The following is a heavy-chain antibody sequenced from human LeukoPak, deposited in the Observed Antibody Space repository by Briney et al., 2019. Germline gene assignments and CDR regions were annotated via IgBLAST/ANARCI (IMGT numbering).Heavy chain of an antibody. CDR1: GGSISSYY. Sequence: SETLSLTCGVSGGSISSYYWTWIRQPPGKGLEWIGYRYYSGSTTYNPSLKSRVTISVDTSKSQFSLKLISVTAADTAIYYCARVRGDFETDWGQGTLVTVSS. V-gene: IGHV4-59*01. D-gene: IGHD3-16*01. J-gene: IGHJ1*01. CDR2: RYYSGST. CDR3: ARVRGDFETD.